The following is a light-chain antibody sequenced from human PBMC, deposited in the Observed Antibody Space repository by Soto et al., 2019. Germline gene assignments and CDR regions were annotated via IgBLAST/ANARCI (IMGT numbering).Light chain of an antibody. CDR2: EVN. Sequence: QSVLTQPPSASGTPGQRVTISCTGTSSDVGGYNYVSWYQQHPGKAPKLMIYEVNKRPSGVPDRFSGSKSGNTASLTVSGLQAEDEADYYCNSYAGSPYVFGTGTKVTVL. CDR1: SSDVGGYNY. CDR3: NSYAGSPYV. V-gene: IGLV2-8*01. J-gene: IGLJ1*01.